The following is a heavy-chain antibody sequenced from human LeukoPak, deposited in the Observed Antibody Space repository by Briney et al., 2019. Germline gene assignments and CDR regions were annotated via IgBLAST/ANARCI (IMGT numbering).Heavy chain of an antibody. CDR1: GFTFSSYA. J-gene: IGHJ4*02. V-gene: IGHV3-23*01. CDR2: ISPSGDRT. D-gene: IGHD3-22*01. Sequence: GGSLRLSCAASGFTFSSYAMSWVRQAPGKGLEWVSFISPSGDRTSNADSVEGRFTISRDNTRNTLYLQMNSLGDEDTGVYYCAIMHGYYDGSGFWVQWGQGTLVTVSS. CDR3: AIMHGYYDGSGFWVQ.